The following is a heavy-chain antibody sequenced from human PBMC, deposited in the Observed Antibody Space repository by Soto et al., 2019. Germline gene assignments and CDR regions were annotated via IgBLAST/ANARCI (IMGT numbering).Heavy chain of an antibody. D-gene: IGHD5-12*01. V-gene: IGHV3-11*01. Sequence: QVQLVESGGGLVKPGGSLRLSCAASGFSFGDYYMSWIRQAPGRGLEWISYISGTGRTIDYANSVKGRFTISRDNADKSLYLQMNSLGAEDTAICYCARAPSAHDSFDLWGQGTLVTVSS. CDR1: GFSFGDYY. CDR2: ISGTGRTI. J-gene: IGHJ5*02. CDR3: ARAPSAHDSFDL.